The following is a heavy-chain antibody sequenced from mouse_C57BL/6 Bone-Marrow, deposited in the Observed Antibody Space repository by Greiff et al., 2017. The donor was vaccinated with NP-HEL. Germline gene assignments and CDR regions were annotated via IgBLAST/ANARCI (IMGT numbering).Heavy chain of an antibody. J-gene: IGHJ4*01. D-gene: IGHD2-10*01. CDR1: GFNIKDDY. CDR2: IDPENGAT. CDR3: TLQGDAMDY. V-gene: IGHV14-4*01. Sequence: VQLKQSGAELVRPGASVKLSCTASGFNIKDDYMHWVKQRPEQGLEWIGWIDPENGATEYASQFQGKATITADTSSNTAYLQLSSLTSEDTAVYYCTLQGDAMDYWGQGTSVTVSS.